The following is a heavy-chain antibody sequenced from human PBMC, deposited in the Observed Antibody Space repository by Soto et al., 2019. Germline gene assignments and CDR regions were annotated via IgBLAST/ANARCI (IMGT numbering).Heavy chain of an antibody. CDR3: ARHPVGGDSFDY. Sequence: QVQLQESGPGLVKPSETLSLTCTVSGGSISSYYWSWIRQPPGKGLEWIGYIYYSGSTNYNPSLKSRVTISVDTSKNQFSLKLSSVTAADTAVYYCARHPVGGDSFDYWGLGTLVTVSS. V-gene: IGHV4-59*08. CDR2: IYYSGST. J-gene: IGHJ4*02. D-gene: IGHD3-16*01. CDR1: GGSISSYY.